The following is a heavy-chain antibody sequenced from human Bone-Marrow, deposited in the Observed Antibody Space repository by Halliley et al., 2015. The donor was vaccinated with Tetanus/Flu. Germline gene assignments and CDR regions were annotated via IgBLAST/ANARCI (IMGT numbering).Heavy chain of an antibody. J-gene: IGHJ4*02. V-gene: IGHV3-15*01. D-gene: IGHD3-22*01. CDR3: TTEIGGITVKVVDY. CDR2: T. Sequence: TEYAAPGKGRFTISRDDSKNTLYLEMNSLSTEDTGVYFCTTEIGGITVKVVDYWGQGTLVTVSS.